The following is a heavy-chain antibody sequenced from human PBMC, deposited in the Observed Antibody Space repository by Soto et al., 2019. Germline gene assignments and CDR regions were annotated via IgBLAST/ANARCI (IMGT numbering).Heavy chain of an antibody. J-gene: IGHJ5*02. D-gene: IGHD3-10*01. V-gene: IGHV1-18*01. CDR3: ARGDRRFGIYNWFDP. Sequence: QVQLVQSGAEVKKPGASVKVSCKASGYTFTSYGISWVRQAPGQGLEWMGWISAYNGNTNYAQKLQGRVTMTTDTYKSTAYMELRSLRSDDTAVYYCARGDRRFGIYNWFDPWGQGTLVTVSS. CDR1: GYTFTSYG. CDR2: ISAYNGNT.